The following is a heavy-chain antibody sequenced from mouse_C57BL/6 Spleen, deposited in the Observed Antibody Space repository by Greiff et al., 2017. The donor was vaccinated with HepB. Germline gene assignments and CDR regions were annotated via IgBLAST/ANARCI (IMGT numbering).Heavy chain of an antibody. CDR2: INPSRGYT. D-gene: IGHD2-3*01. V-gene: IGHV1-7*01. J-gene: IGHJ3*01. CDR3: AREDDGYYWFAY. Sequence: QVQLQQSGAELAKPGASVKLSCKASGYTFTSYWMHWVKQRPGQGLEWIGNINPSRGYTKYHQKFKNKATLTADKSSSTAYMQLISLTYDDSAVYYCAREDDGYYWFAYWGQGTLVTVSA. CDR1: GYTFTSYW.